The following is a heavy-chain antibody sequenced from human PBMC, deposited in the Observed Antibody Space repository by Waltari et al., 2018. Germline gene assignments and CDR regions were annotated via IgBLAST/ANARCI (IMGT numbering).Heavy chain of an antibody. V-gene: IGHV1-3*01. CDR2: INAGNGNT. D-gene: IGHD6-13*01. Sequence: QVQLVQSGAEVKKPGASVKVSCKASGYTFTSYAMHWVRQAPGQRLEWMGWINAGNGNTKYSQKFQDRVTITAATSTSTAYMEVSSLRSDDTAMYYCAVTLSAAPFYGLDVWGQGTTVTVFS. CDR1: GYTFTSYA. CDR3: AVTLSAAPFYGLDV. J-gene: IGHJ6*02.